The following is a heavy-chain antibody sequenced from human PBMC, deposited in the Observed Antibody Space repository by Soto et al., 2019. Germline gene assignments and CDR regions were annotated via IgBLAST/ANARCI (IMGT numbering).Heavy chain of an antibody. D-gene: IGHD6-19*01. J-gene: IGHJ4*02. CDR2: INHSGST. CDR3: AIGLSRGIALAGTLPFDY. V-gene: IGHV4-34*01. Sequence: QVQLQQWGAGLLKPSETLSLTCAVYGGSFSGYYWSWIRQPPGKGLEWIGEINHSGSTNYNPSLKGRVTISVDTSKNQVSLKLSSVTAADTTVYYGAIGLSRGIALAGTLPFDYWGQGTLVTVSS. CDR1: GGSFSGYY.